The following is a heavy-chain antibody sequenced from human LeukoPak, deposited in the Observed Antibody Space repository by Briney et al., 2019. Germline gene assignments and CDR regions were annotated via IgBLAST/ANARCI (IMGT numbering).Heavy chain of an antibody. V-gene: IGHV4-34*12. J-gene: IGHJ5*02. Sequence: SQTLSLTCALYAGSFSGYYCSWISPPPGKWMEWIGCIFYSGGIYYNPSLRSRVTISVDTHKNQFSLKLSSVTAADTAVYNCARRNTMVRGVLGHGATNWFDPWGQGTLVTVSS. D-gene: IGHD3-10*01. CDR3: ARRNTMVRGVLGHGATNWFDP. CDR2: IFYSGGI. CDR1: AGSFSGYY.